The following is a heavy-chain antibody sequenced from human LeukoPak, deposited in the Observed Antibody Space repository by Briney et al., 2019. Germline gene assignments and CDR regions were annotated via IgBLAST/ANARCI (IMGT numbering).Heavy chain of an antibody. CDR3: VRDPSEASHPYYFDY. Sequence: GGSLRLSCAASGFTFSSYAMSWVRQAPGKGLEWVSAISASGGSTYYADSVKGRFTISRDNAKNSLSLQMNSLRVEDTAVYYCVRDPSEASHPYYFDYWGQGTLVTVSS. J-gene: IGHJ4*02. CDR1: GFTFSSYA. V-gene: IGHV3-23*01. D-gene: IGHD2-2*01. CDR2: ISASGGST.